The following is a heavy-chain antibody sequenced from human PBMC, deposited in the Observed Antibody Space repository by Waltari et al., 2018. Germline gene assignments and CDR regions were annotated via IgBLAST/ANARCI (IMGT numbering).Heavy chain of an antibody. CDR2: IESDESRT. V-gene: IGHV3-74*03. Sequence: EVQLVESGGAVVQPWGSLSLSCETSGFTFSTYWMHWVRQAPGKVLMWVAHIESDESRTTYAESVKGRFTISRDNAKNTVYLQMNSLRDEDTAVYYCVRDEPGDGLDYWGQGTLVTVSS. J-gene: IGHJ4*02. D-gene: IGHD7-27*01. CDR3: VRDEPGDGLDY. CDR1: GFTFSTYW.